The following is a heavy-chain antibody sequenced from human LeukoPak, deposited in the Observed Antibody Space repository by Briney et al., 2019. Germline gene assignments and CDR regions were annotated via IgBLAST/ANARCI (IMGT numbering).Heavy chain of an antibody. CDR3: ASGAAYGDFLFDY. V-gene: IGHV3-30*03. D-gene: IGHD4-17*01. CDR2: ISNDGSRK. CDR1: GFTFSRHG. J-gene: IGHJ4*02. Sequence: PGRSLRLSCAPSGFTFSRHGMHWVRQAPGKGLEWVAIISNDGSRKYYAHSVEGRFTISRDNSKNTLYLQMDSLRAEDTAVYYCASGAAYGDFLFDYWGQGTLVTVSS.